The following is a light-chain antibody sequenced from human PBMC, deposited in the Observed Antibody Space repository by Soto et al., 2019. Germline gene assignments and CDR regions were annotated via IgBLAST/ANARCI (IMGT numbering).Light chain of an antibody. Sequence: QSALTQPASVSGSPGQSITISCTGTSSDVGGYIYVSWYQQHPGKAPKLMIYDVTSRPSGVSYRFSGSKSGNTASLTIPGLQAEDEADYYCSSYTTNSSYVFGTGTKVTVL. CDR3: SSYTTNSSYV. J-gene: IGLJ1*01. CDR1: SSDVGGYIY. V-gene: IGLV2-14*01. CDR2: DVT.